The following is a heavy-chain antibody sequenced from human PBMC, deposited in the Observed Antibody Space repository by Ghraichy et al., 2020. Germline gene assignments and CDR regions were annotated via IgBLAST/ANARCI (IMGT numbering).Heavy chain of an antibody. D-gene: IGHD6-13*01. V-gene: IGHV4-39*01. J-gene: IGHJ4*02. CDR2: IYYSGST. CDR1: GGSISSSSYY. CDR3: ASESSSWYYFDY. Sequence: SQTPSLTCTVSGGSISSSSYYWGCIRQPPGKGLEWIGSIYYSGSTYYNPSLKSRVTISVDTSKNQFSLKLSSVTAADTAVYYCASESSSWYYFDYWGQGTLVTVSS.